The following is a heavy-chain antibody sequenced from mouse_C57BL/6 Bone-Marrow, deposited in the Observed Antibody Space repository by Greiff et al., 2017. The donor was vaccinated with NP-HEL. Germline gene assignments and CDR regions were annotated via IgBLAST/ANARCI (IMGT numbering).Heavy chain of an antibody. CDR1: GFSFNTYA. CDR3: VRQYGGVYFDY. CDR2: ISSTSNNYAT. V-gene: IGHV10-1*01. Sequence: DVKLVESGGGLVQPKGSLKLSCAASGFSFNTYAMNWVRQAPGQGLEWVARISSTSNNYATYYADSVKARFTISRDDSESMLYLQMNNLKTEDTAMYYCVRQYGGVYFDYWGQGTTLTVSS. J-gene: IGHJ2*01. D-gene: IGHD1-1*02.